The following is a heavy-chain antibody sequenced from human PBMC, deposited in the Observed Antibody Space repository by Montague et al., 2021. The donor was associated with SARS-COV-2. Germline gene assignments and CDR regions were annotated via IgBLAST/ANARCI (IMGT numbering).Heavy chain of an antibody. Sequence: SETLSLTCTVSGGSISSYYWSWIRQPPGKGLEWIGRIDTSGNTKYISSLKSRVTISVDTPKNQFSLKPSSVTAADTAVYYCARRIDYYGIDVWGQGTTVTVSS. V-gene: IGHV4-4*08. CDR1: GGSISSYY. CDR3: ARRIDYYGIDV. D-gene: IGHD1-26*01. J-gene: IGHJ6*01. CDR2: IDTSGNT.